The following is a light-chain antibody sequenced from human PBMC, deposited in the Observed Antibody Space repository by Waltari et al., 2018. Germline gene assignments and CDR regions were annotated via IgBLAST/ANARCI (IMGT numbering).Light chain of an antibody. CDR2: GNT. CDR1: SANIGAGYD. V-gene: IGLV1-40*01. CDR3: QSSDIWLSGHAV. J-gene: IGLJ2*01. Sequence: QSVLTQPPSVSGAPGQRVTIPCTGSSANIGAGYDVHWYPPLPGTAPKLLVYGNTNRPSGVPDRFSGSKSGTSASLAITGLQAEDEADYYCQSSDIWLSGHAVFGGGTRLIVL.